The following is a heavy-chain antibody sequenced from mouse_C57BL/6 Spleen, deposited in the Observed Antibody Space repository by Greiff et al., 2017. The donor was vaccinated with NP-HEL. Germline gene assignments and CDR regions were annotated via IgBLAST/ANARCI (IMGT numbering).Heavy chain of an antibody. CDR3: ARVRTSGVDFDV. CDR2: IHPNSGST. Sequence: VQLQQPGAELVKPGASVKLSCKASGYTFTSYWMHWVKQRPGQGLEWIGMIHPNSGSTNYNEKFKSKATLTVDNSSSTAYMQLSSLTSEDSAVYYCARVRTSGVDFDVWGTGTTVTVSS. V-gene: IGHV1-64*01. CDR1: GYTFTSYW. J-gene: IGHJ1*03.